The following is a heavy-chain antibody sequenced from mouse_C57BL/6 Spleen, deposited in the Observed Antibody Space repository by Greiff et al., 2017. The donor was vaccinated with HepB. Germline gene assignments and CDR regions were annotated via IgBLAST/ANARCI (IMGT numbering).Heavy chain of an antibody. Sequence: VQVVESGAELVRPGASVKLSCKASGYTFTDYYINWVKQRPGQGLEWIARIYPGSGNTYYNEKFKGKATLTAEKSSSTAYMQLSSLTSEDSAVYFCARWDSYAMDYWGQGTSVTVSS. CDR1: GYTFTDYY. CDR2: IYPGSGNT. V-gene: IGHV1-76*01. J-gene: IGHJ4*01. CDR3: ARWDSYAMDY.